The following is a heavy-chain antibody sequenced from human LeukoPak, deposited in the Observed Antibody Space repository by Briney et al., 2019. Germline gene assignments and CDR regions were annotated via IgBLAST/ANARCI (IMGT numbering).Heavy chain of an antibody. Sequence: GGSLRLSCTASGFTFSFYMMNWVRQAPGKGLEWVASVNTVSSYIYYADSMRGRFTISRDNAKNSLFLQMNSLRAEDTAVYYCARLRRNSDRSDFFYYYDHWGQGTLVTVSS. D-gene: IGHD3-22*01. V-gene: IGHV3-21*01. CDR3: ARLRRNSDRSDFFYYYDH. CDR2: VNTVSSYI. CDR1: GFTFSFYM. J-gene: IGHJ4*02.